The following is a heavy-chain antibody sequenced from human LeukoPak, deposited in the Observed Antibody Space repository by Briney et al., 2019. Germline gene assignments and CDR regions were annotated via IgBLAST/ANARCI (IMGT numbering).Heavy chain of an antibody. V-gene: IGHV3-74*01. D-gene: IGHD6-19*01. CDR3: AGDRNSDWYSPLDY. Sequence: GGSLRLSCVASGFTFSSTWMHWVRQAPGKGLVWVSRISSDGSTITYADSVKGRFTISRDNSRNTVYMQMDSLRAEDTAIYYCAGDRNSDWYSPLDYWGQGSQVTVSP. CDR2: ISSDGSTI. J-gene: IGHJ4*02. CDR1: GFTFSSTW.